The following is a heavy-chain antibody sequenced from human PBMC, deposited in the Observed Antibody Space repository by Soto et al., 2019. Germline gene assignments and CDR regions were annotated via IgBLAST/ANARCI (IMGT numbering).Heavy chain of an antibody. CDR3: VKNGDYCLQL. D-gene: IGHD4-17*01. CDR2: VYLRNGGT. J-gene: IGHJ1*01. Sequence: QVQPQESGPGLVKPWETLSLTCAVSGGSIGSRDWWSWVRQAPGKGLEWIGQVYLRNGGTSYRPSLQKRVTISVDRSKNTLALEVRSLTAADTGTYYCVKNGDYCLQLWGRGTVVTVSS. V-gene: IGHV4-4*02. CDR1: GGSIGSRDW.